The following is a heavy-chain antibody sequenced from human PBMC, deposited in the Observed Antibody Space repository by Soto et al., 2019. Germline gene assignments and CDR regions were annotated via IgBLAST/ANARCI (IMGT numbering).Heavy chain of an antibody. CDR2: INPNNGAT. CDR1: GFPFTAYY. CDR3: ARVQLERRFPDY. J-gene: IGHJ4*02. Sequence: ASVKVSCKASGFPFTAYYIHWVRQAPGQGLEWMGLINPNNGATNYAQKFQGRVTMTRDTSISTAYMEVSRLRSDDTAVYYCARVQLERRFPDYWGQGTLVTVSS. D-gene: IGHD1-1*01. V-gene: IGHV1-2*02.